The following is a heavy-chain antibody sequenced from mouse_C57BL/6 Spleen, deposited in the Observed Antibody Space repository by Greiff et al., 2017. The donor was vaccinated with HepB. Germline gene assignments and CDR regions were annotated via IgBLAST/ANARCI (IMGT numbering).Heavy chain of an antibody. CDR3: ARSFYDYDAWFAY. CDR1: GYTFTSYW. J-gene: IGHJ3*01. D-gene: IGHD2-4*01. Sequence: QVQLQQPGAELVMPGASVKLSCKASGYTFTSYWMHWVKQRPGQGLEWIGEIDPSDSYTSYNQKFKGKSTLTVDKSSSTAYMQLSSLTSEDAAVYYCARSFYDYDAWFAYWGQGTLVTVSA. V-gene: IGHV1-69*01. CDR2: IDPSDSYT.